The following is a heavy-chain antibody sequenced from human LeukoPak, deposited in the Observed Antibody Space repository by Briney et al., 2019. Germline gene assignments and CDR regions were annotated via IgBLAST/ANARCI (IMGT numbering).Heavy chain of an antibody. V-gene: IGHV1-18*04. CDR1: GYTFTSYG. J-gene: IGHJ5*02. Sequence: ASVKVSCKASGYTFTSYGISWVRQAPGQGLEWMGWTSAYNGNTNYAQKLQGRVTMTTDTSTSTAYMELRSLRSDDTAVYYCARGPEGFDWLPRVDPWGQGTLVTVSS. CDR2: TSAYNGNT. CDR3: ARGPEGFDWLPRVDP. D-gene: IGHD3-9*01.